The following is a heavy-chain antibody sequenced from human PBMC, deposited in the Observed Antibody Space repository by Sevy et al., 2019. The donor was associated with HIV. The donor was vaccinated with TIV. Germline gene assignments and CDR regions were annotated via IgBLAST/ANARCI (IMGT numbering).Heavy chain of an antibody. CDR1: GYRFTNYW. V-gene: IGHV5-51*01. D-gene: IGHD5-12*01. CDR3: ARVIVATTYPIRVHESDI. Sequence: GESLKISCKGSGYRFTNYWLGWVRQMPGKGLEWMGMIYPGDSDTRYGPSFQGQVSIPADKSIRTAYLQWTSLKASETAMYYCARVIVATTYPIRVHESDIWGQGTMVTVSS. J-gene: IGHJ3*02. CDR2: IYPGDSDT.